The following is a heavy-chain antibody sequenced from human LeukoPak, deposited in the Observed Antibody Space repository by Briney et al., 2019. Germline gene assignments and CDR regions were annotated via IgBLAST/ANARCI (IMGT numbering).Heavy chain of an antibody. CDR3: ARGPYYYDSSGYYGTHFDY. J-gene: IGHJ4*02. D-gene: IGHD3-22*01. V-gene: IGHV1-46*01. CDR2: INPSGGST. CDR1: GYTFTSYY. Sequence: ASVKVSCKASGYTFTSYYMHWVRQAPGQGLEWMGIINPSGGSTSYAQKFQGRVTMTRDTSTSTVYMELSSLRSEDTAVYYCARGPYYYDSSGYYGTHFDYWGQGTLVTVSS.